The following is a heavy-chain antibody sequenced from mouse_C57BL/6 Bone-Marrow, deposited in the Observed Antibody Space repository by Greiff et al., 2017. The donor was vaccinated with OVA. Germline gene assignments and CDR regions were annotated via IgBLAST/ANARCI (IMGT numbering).Heavy chain of an antibody. CDR1: GYTFTSYW. CDR3: AREGACYYDYEGAMDY. D-gene: IGHD2-4*01. J-gene: IGHJ4*01. CDR2: IDPSDSYT. V-gene: IGHV1-50*01. Sequence: QVQLQQPGAELVKPGASVKLSCKASGYTFTSYWMQWVKQRPGQGLEWIGEIDPSDSYTNYNQKFKGKATLTVDTSSSTAYMQLSSLTSEDSAVYYCAREGACYYDYEGAMDYWGQGASVTVSS.